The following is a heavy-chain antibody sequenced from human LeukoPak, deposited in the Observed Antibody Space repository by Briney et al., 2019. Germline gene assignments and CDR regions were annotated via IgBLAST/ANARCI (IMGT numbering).Heavy chain of an antibody. Sequence: PGGSLRLSCAASGFTSSSYAMSWVRQAPGKGLEWVSAISGSGGRTYYADSVKGRFTISRDNSKNMLYLQMNSLRAEDTAVYYCAKEAGSYYSFDYWGQGTLVTVSS. CDR3: AKEAGSYYSFDY. V-gene: IGHV3-23*01. CDR1: GFTSSSYA. D-gene: IGHD3-10*01. CDR2: ISGSGGRT. J-gene: IGHJ4*02.